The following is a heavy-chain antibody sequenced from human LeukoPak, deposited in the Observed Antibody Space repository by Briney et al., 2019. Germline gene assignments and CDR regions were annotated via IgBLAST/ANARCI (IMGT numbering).Heavy chain of an antibody. D-gene: IGHD6-19*01. CDR3: ARSIVAVAGKPKGGYFQH. V-gene: IGHV1-18*01. CDR2: ISAYNGNT. Sequence: ASVKVSCKASGYTFTSYGISWVRQAPGQGLEWMGWISAYNGNTNYAQKLQGRVTMITDTSTSTAYMELRSLRSDDTAVYYCARSIVAVAGKPKGGYFQHWGQGTLVTVSS. J-gene: IGHJ1*01. CDR1: GYTFTSYG.